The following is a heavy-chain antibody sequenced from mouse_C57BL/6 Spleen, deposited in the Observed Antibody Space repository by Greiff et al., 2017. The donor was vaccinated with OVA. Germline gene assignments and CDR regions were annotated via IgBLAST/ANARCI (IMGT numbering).Heavy chain of an antibody. J-gene: IGHJ3*01. CDR2: IRLKSDNYAT. CDR1: GFTFSNYW. V-gene: IGHV6-3*01. Sequence: EVKLMESGGGLVQPGGSMKLSCVASGFTFSNYWMNWVRQSPEKGLEWVAQIRLKSDNYATHYAESVKGRFTISRDDSKSSVYLQMNNLRAEDTGIYYCTEDTTDAYWGQGTLFTVSA. D-gene: IGHD1-1*01. CDR3: TEDTTDAY.